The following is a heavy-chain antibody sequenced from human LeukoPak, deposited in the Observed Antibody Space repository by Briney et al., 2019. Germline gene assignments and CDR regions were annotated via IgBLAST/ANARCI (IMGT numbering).Heavy chain of an antibody. Sequence: GGSLRLSCAASGFTFSKYWMLWVRQAPGKGLESVSRINTDGTVTTYADSVKGRFTFSRDNAENTVFLQMNSVRDEDKAVYYCATKQWLAPPPDSWGQGTPVTVSS. CDR3: ATKQWLAPPPDS. CDR2: INTDGTVT. CDR1: GFTFSKYW. V-gene: IGHV3-74*01. D-gene: IGHD6-19*01. J-gene: IGHJ4*02.